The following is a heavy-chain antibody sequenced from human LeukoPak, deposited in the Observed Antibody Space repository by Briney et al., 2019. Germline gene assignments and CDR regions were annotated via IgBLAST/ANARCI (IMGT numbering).Heavy chain of an antibody. J-gene: IGHJ4*02. D-gene: IGHD3-10*01. CDR1: GFTFSSYG. V-gene: IGHV3-33*01. CDR3: ARAGKNSWSYPKGAFDY. CDR2: IWYDGSNK. Sequence: GRSLRLSCAASGFTFSSYGMHWVRQAPGEGLEWVAVIWYDGSNKYYADSVKGRFTISRDNSKNTLYLQMNSLRAEDTAVYYCARAGKNSWSYPKGAFDYWGQGTLVTVSS.